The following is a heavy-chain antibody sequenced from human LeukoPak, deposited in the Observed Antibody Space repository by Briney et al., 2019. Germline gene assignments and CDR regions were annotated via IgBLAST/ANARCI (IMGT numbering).Heavy chain of an antibody. Sequence: LRLSCAASGFTFSSYSMNWVRQPPGKGLEWIGYIYYSGSTYYNPSLKSRVTISVDTSKNQFSLKLSSVTAADTAVYYCARADIAAYNDYWGQGTLVTVSS. D-gene: IGHD6-13*01. CDR3: ARADIAAYNDY. CDR2: IYYSGST. J-gene: IGHJ4*02. CDR1: GFTFSSYS. V-gene: IGHV4-30-4*08.